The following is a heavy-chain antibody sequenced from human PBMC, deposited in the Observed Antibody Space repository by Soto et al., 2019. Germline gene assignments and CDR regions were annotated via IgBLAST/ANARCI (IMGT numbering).Heavy chain of an antibody. CDR3: ARDCTSCDDANLDY. D-gene: IGHD2-2*01. CDR2: ISAHNGNT. J-gene: IGHJ4*02. Sequence: GFGVKKPGASVKVSCKASGYTFTSYGISWVRQAPGQGLEWMGWISAHNGNTNYAQKLQGRVTMTTDTSTSTAYMELRSLRSDDTAVYYCARDCTSCDDANLDYWGQGILVTVSS. CDR1: GYTFTSYG. V-gene: IGHV1-18*01.